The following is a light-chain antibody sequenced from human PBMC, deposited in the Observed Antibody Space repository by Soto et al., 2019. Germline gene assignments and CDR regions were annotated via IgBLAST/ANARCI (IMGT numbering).Light chain of an antibody. V-gene: IGKV1-39*01. CDR2: AAS. Sequence: DIQMTQSPSSLSASVGDRVTITCRASQSISNYLNWYQQKPGKAPQLLIYAASSLQSGVPSRFSGSGSGTDFPLTISSLQPEDFATYYCQQGFSTPRTFGQGTKVEIK. CDR1: QSISNY. CDR3: QQGFSTPRT. J-gene: IGKJ1*01.